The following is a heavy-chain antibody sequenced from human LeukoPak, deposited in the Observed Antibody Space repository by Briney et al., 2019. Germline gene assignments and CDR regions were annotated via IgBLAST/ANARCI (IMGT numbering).Heavy chain of an antibody. Sequence: SETLSLTCTVSGGSISSYYWSWIRQPPGKGLEWIGYIYYSGSTNYNPSLKSRVTISVDASKNQFSLKLSSVTSADTAVYYCARLVGAPTFSYYGMDVWGQGTTVTVSS. CDR1: GGSISSYY. J-gene: IGHJ6*02. CDR2: IYYSGST. V-gene: IGHV4-59*01. D-gene: IGHD1-26*01. CDR3: ARLVGAPTFSYYGMDV.